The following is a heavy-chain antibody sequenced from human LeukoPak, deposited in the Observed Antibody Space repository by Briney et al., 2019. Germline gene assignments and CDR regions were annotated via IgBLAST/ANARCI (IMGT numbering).Heavy chain of an antibody. J-gene: IGHJ4*02. CDR1: GGTFSSYA. D-gene: IGHD6-6*01. V-gene: IGHV1-69*13. CDR3: AREAPRPYSSSSSYFDY. CDR2: IIPIFGTA. Sequence: SVKVSCKASGGTFSSYAISWVQQAPGQGLEWMGGIIPIFGTANYAQKFQGRVTITADESTSTAYMELSSLRSEDTAVYYCAREAPRPYSSSSSYFDYWGQGTLVTVSS.